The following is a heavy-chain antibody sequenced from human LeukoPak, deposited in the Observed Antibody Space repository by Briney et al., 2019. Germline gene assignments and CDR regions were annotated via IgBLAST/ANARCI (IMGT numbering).Heavy chain of an antibody. J-gene: IGHJ4*02. CDR2: IDPSDSYT. Sequence: GESLRTSCKGSGYSFTSYWISWVRQMPGKGLEWMGKIDPSDSYTNYSPSFQGHVTISVDKSINTAYLQWSSLKASDTAIYYCARKLSPLDYWGQGALVTVSS. CDR1: GYSFTSYW. CDR3: ARKLSPLDY. D-gene: IGHD3-16*02. V-gene: IGHV5-10-1*01.